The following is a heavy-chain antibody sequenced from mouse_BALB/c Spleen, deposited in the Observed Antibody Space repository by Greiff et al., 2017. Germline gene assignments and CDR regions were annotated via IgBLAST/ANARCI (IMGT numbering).Heavy chain of an antibody. CDR2: ISSGGGST. CDR3: ARQYGNSWYFDV. D-gene: IGHD2-10*02. V-gene: IGHV5-12-1*01. CDR1: GFAFSSYD. J-gene: IGHJ1*01. Sequence: DVQLVESGGGLVKPGGSLKLSCAASGFAFSSYDMSWVRQTPEKRLEWVAYISSGGGSTYYPDTVKGRFTISRDNAKNTLYLQMSSLKSEDTAMYYCARQYGNSWYFDVWGAGTTVTVSS.